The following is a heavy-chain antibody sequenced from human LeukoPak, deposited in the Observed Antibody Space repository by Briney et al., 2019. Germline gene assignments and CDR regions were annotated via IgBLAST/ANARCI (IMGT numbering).Heavy chain of an antibody. CDR1: GGSISGSSYY. CDR3: ARLASYFDF. J-gene: IGHJ4*02. Sequence: SQTLSLTCAASGGSISGSSYYWGWIRQPPGKGLEWIGTIYFGGTTYYNPSLKSRVTISGDTSKNQFSLKLNSVTAADTAVYYCARLASYFDFWGQGTLVTVSS. CDR2: IYFGGTT. V-gene: IGHV4-39*01.